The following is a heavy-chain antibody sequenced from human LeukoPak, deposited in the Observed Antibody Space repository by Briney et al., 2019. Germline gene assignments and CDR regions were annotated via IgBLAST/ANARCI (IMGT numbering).Heavy chain of an antibody. Sequence: GASVKVSCKASGYTFTSYAMHWVRQAPGHRLEWMGWINAGNGNTKYSQKFQGRVTITRDTSASTAYMELSSLRSEDTAVYYCAREGGYSYGYGNDYWGQGTLVTVSS. D-gene: IGHD5-18*01. J-gene: IGHJ4*02. CDR1: GYTFTSYA. CDR3: AREGGYSYGYGNDY. V-gene: IGHV1-3*01. CDR2: INAGNGNT.